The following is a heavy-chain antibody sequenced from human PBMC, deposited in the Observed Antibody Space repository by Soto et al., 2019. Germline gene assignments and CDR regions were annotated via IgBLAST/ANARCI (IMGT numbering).Heavy chain of an antibody. CDR2: IYYSGST. J-gene: IGHJ4*02. V-gene: IGHV4-59*08. D-gene: IGHD2-2*01. CDR1: GGSISSYY. CDR3: ARQYCSSTTCYPALDY. Sequence: ETLSLTCTVSGGSISSYYWSWIRQPPGKGLEWIGYIYYSGSTNYNPSLKTRVTISVDTSKNQFSLRLSSVTAADTAVYYCARQYCSSTTCYPALDYWGQGTLVTVSS.